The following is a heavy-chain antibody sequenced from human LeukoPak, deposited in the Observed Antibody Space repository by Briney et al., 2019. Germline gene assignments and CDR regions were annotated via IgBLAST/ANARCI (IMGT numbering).Heavy chain of an antibody. D-gene: IGHD3-22*01. CDR3: AKDPSDSSGYYFPGAFDI. V-gene: IGHV3-30*18. Sequence: GGSLRLSCAASGFTFSSYGMHWVRQAPGKGLEWVAVISYDGSNKYYADSVKGRFTISRDNSKNTLYLQMNSLRAEDTAVYYCAKDPSDSSGYYFPGAFDIWGQGTMVTVSS. CDR2: ISYDGSNK. J-gene: IGHJ3*02. CDR1: GFTFSSYG.